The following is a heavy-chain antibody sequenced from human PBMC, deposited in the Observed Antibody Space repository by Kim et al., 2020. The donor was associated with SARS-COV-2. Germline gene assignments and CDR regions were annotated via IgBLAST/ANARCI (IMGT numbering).Heavy chain of an antibody. CDR1: GYTFTSYG. CDR2: ISAYNGNT. V-gene: IGHV1-18*01. CDR3: ARDLTAAAGTLDWFDP. J-gene: IGHJ5*02. Sequence: ASVKVSCKASGYTFTSYGISWVRQAPGQGLEWMGWISAYNGNTNYAQKLQGRVTMTTDTSTSTAYMELRSLRSDDTAVYYCARDLTAAAGTLDWFDPWGQGTLVTVSS. D-gene: IGHD6-13*01.